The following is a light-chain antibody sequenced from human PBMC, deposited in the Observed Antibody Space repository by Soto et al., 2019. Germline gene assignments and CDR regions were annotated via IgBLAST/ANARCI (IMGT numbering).Light chain of an antibody. CDR1: QSVSSY. CDR3: QQRSNWPPN. J-gene: IGKJ4*01. CDR2: DAS. V-gene: IGKV3-11*01. Sequence: EIVLTRSPATLSLSPGERATLSCRASQSVSSYLAWYRQKPGQAPRLLIYDASNRATGIPARFSGSGSGTDFTLTISSLEPEDFAVYYCQQRSNWPPNFGGGTKVDIK.